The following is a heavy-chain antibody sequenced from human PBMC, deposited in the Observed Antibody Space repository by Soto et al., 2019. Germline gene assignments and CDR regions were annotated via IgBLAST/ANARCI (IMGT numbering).Heavy chain of an antibody. Sequence: QVQLVQSGAEVKKPGASVKVSCKASGYTFTDYYMLWVRQAPGQGLDWMGWINPKSGGTNYAHKFQARVTMTRDTSFRTAYMELSRLRFDDTAVYYCARVSPFGSSSGWFDPWGQGTLVTVSS. V-gene: IGHV1-2*07. CDR3: ARVSPFGSSSGWFDP. CDR1: GYTFTDYY. D-gene: IGHD6-6*01. CDR2: INPKSGGT. J-gene: IGHJ5*02.